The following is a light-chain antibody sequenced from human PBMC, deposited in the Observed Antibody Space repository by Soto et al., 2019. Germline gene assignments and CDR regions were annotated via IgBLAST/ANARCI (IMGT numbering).Light chain of an antibody. CDR1: QSISSY. Sequence: DIQMTHSPATLSGSVVYRVTITCRASQSISSYLNWYQQKPGKVPNLLIYAASTLQSGVPSRFSGSGSGTDFTLTISSLQPEDVATYYCQKYNSVWTFGQGTKVDIK. CDR3: QKYNSVWT. CDR2: AAS. J-gene: IGKJ1*01. V-gene: IGKV1-27*01.